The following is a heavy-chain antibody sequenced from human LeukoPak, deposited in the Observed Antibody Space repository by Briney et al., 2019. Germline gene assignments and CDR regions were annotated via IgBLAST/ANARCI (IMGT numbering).Heavy chain of an antibody. CDR1: GYTFTSYV. CDR3: ARGLCDSSGYYFNHFDY. D-gene: IGHD3-22*01. V-gene: IGHV1-3*01. CDR2: INAGNGKT. Sequence: ASVKVSCKASGYTFTSYVMHWVRQAPGQRLEWMGWINAGNGKTEYSQKFQGRVTISRDTSASTAYMELSSLRSEDTAVYYCARGLCDSSGYYFNHFDYWGQGTLVTVSS. J-gene: IGHJ4*02.